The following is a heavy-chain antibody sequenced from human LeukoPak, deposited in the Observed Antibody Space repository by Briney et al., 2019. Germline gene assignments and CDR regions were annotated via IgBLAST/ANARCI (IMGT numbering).Heavy chain of an antibody. CDR3: AKDLTSVAYSGSWYSGISPGMDV. V-gene: IGHV3-9*01. CDR2: ISWNSGSI. J-gene: IGHJ6*02. D-gene: IGHD6-13*01. CDR1: GFTFGDYA. Sequence: GGSLRLSCAASGFTFGDYAMHWVRQAPGKGLEWVSTISWNSGSIGYADSVKGRFTISRDTAKNSLYLKMNSLRAEDTALYYCAKDLTSVAYSGSWYSGISPGMDVWGQGTTVTVSS.